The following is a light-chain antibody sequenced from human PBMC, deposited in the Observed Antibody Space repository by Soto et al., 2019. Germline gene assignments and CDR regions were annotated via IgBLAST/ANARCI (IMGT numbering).Light chain of an antibody. CDR1: QSVSSSY. CDR2: GAS. Sequence: EIVLTQSPGTLSLSPGERATLSCRASQSVSSSYLAWYQQKPGQAPRLLIYGASSRATDIPDRFSGSGSGTDFNLTISRLEPEDFAVYYCQQYGRTFGQGTKVEIK. CDR3: QQYGRT. V-gene: IGKV3-20*01. J-gene: IGKJ1*01.